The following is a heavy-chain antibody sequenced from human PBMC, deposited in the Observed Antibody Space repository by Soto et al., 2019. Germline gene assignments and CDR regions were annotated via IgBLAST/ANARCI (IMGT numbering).Heavy chain of an antibody. J-gene: IGHJ4*02. CDR2: INRHGDST. CDR3: ARDHRWGYQYGDYGDS. CDR1: GFGFDEYG. V-gene: IGHV3-20*04. Sequence: EVYLVEAGGGVVRPGGSLRLSCAASGFGFDEYGMSWVRQGPGKGLEWVSTINRHGDSTAYADSVKGRFTISRGNAKNSLYLQMNGLRAEDTAFYYCARDHRWGYQYGDYGDSWGQGTLVTVSS. D-gene: IGHD4-17*01.